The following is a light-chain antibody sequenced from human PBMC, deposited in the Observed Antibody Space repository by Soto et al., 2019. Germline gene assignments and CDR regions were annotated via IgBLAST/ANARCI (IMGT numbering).Light chain of an antibody. J-gene: IGLJ1*01. V-gene: IGLV1-44*01. CDR2: SNN. CDR1: RSNIGSNP. Sequence: QSALXQPPSASGTPGQRVTISCSGSRSNIGSNPVNWYQQLPGTAPKLLIDSNNQRPSGVPDRFSGSRSGTSASLAISGLQSEDEADYYCAAWDDSLYGRVFGTGTKVTVL. CDR3: AAWDDSLYGRV.